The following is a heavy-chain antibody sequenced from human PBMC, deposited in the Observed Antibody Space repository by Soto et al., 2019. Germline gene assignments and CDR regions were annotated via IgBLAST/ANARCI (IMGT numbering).Heavy chain of an antibody. Sequence: ASVKVSCKASGGTFSSYAISWVRQAPGQGLEWMGGIIPIFGTANYAQKSQGRVTITADESTSTAYMELSSLRSEDTAVYYCARDRGAVKYYYYGMDVWGQGTTVTVSS. V-gene: IGHV1-69*13. CDR1: GGTFSSYA. CDR2: IIPIFGTA. CDR3: ARDRGAVKYYYYGMDV. D-gene: IGHD3-10*01. J-gene: IGHJ6*02.